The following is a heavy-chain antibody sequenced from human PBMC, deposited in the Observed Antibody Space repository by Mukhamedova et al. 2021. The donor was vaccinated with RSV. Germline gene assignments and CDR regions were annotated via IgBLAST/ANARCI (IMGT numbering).Heavy chain of an antibody. J-gene: IGHJ6*03. V-gene: IGHV4-59*01. D-gene: IGHD1-14*01. Sequence: WTWIRQPPGKGLEWVGSMFYSGSPNYNPSLLSRVTMSLDTSKKQFSLTLTSVTAADTAVYYCARTTDYYYYMDVWGTWTTVIVSS. CDR3: ARTTDYYYYMDV. CDR2: MFYSGSP.